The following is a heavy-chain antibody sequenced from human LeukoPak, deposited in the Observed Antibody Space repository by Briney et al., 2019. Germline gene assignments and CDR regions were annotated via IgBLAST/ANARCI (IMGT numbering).Heavy chain of an antibody. J-gene: IGHJ3*02. CDR3: AKDLYYYDSSANDAAFDI. CDR1: GFTFSSYA. CDR2: ISGSGGST. Sequence: GGFLRLSCAASGFTFSSYAMSWVRQAPGKGLEWVSAISGSGGSTYYADSVKGRFTISRDNSKNTLYLQMNSLRAEDTAVYYCAKDLYYYDSSANDAAFDIWGQGTMVTVSS. V-gene: IGHV3-23*01. D-gene: IGHD3-22*01.